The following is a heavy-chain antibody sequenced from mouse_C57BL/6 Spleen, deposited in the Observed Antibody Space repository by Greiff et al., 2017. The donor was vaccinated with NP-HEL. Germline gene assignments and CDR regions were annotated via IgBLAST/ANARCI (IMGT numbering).Heavy chain of an antibody. V-gene: IGHV1-42*01. Sequence: VQLQQSGPELVKPGASVKISCKASGYSFTGYYMNWVKQSPEKSLEWIGEINPSTGGTTYNQKFKAKATLTVDKSSSTAYMQLKSLTSEDSAVYYCARGDFYYYGNGYFDVWGTGTTVTVSS. J-gene: IGHJ1*03. CDR1: GYSFTGYY. CDR3: ARGDFYYYGNGYFDV. D-gene: IGHD1-1*01. CDR2: INPSTGGT.